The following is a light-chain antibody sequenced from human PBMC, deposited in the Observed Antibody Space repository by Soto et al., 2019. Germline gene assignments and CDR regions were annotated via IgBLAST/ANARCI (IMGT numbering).Light chain of an antibody. Sequence: SVLTQPPSASGSPGQSVTISCTGTSSDVGGYNYVSWYQQHPGKAPKLMIYEVSKRPSGVPDRFSGSKSGNTASLTVSGLQAGKGADYYGSSKAGSNMFVLGTGTKV. CDR2: EVS. CDR3: SSKAGSNMFV. CDR1: SSDVGGYNY. J-gene: IGLJ1*01. V-gene: IGLV2-8*01.